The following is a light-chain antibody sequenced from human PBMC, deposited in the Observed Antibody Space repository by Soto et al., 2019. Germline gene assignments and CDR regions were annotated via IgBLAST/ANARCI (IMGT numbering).Light chain of an antibody. CDR3: QQRSNWPPYT. CDR1: QSVSSY. CDR2: DAS. Sequence: EIVLTQSPATLSLSPGERATLSCRASQSVSSYLAWYQQKPGQAPRLLIYDASNRATGIPARFSGSGSGTDFTLTISSIEPEDFEVYYCQQRSNWPPYTLGQGTKLEIK. V-gene: IGKV3-11*01. J-gene: IGKJ2*01.